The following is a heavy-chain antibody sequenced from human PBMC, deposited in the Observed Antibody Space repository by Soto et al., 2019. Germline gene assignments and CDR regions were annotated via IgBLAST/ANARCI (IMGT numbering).Heavy chain of an antibody. CDR1: GFTFTSSA. CDR3: AADSGYSSSWTYYYGMDG. D-gene: IGHD6-13*01. V-gene: IGHV1-58*01. J-gene: IGHJ6*02. CDR2: IVVGSGNT. Sequence: SVKVSCKASGFTFTSSAVQWVRQARGQRLEWIGWIVVGSGNTNYAQKFQERVTITRDMSTSTAYMELSSLRSEDTAVYYCAADSGYSSSWTYYYGMDGWGQGTTVTVSS.